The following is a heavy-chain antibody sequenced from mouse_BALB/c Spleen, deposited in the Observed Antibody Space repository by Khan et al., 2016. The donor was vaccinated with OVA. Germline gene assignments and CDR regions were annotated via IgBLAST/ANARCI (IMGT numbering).Heavy chain of an antibody. CDR3: ADHLTGSFDY. Sequence: EVELLESGGDLVKPGGSLKLSCAASGFTFSSYSMSWVRQTPDKRLEWVASISSGGDYTYYPDSVTGRFTISRDNAKHTLYLQMNDLKSEDTAMYYCADHLTGSFDYWGQGTMVTVSA. D-gene: IGHD4-1*01. CDR2: ISSGGDYT. J-gene: IGHJ3*01. CDR1: GFTFSSYS. V-gene: IGHV5-6*01.